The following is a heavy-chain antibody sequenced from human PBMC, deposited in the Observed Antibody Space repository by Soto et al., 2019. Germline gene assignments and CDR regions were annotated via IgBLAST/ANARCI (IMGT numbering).Heavy chain of an antibody. V-gene: IGHV4-34*01. Sequence: QVQLQQWGAGLLKPSETLSLTCAVYGGSFSGYYWSWIRQPPGKGLEWIGQINHSGSTNHNPSLTSRVTISVDTSKNQFSLKLSSGTAADTAVYYCAREDWNYSQHRYGMDVWGQGTTVTVSS. J-gene: IGHJ6*02. D-gene: IGHD1-7*01. CDR1: GGSFSGYY. CDR3: AREDWNYSQHRYGMDV. CDR2: INHSGST.